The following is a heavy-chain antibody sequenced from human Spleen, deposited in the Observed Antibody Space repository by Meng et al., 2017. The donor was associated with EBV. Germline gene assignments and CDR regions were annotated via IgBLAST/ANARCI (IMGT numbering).Heavy chain of an antibody. CDR2: IKDTGST. D-gene: IGHD4-17*01. V-gene: IGHV4-34*01. J-gene: IGHJ4*02. CDR1: GASLRGHY. CDR3: ARFYTYGDVPSEADS. Sequence: QVQLQQWGAGLLKPSETLALTCAVHGASLRGHYWSWIRQAPGKGLEWIGEIKDTGSTNYNLSLKGRVTISVDKSNNQFSLKLTSVTAADTAVYYCARFYTYGDVPSEADSWGQGNLVTVSS.